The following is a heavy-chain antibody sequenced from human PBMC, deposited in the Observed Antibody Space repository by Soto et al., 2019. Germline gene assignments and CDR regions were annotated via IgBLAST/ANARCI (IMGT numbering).Heavy chain of an antibody. J-gene: IGHJ4*02. CDR3: ARALSSEAGLYFDV. CDR1: DDSISSYY. Sequence: SETLGITCTFSDDSISSYYWSWIRQPAGKGMEWIGRIHTTDGTNYNPSLKSRVTMSIDTSNNQFSLKLSSLTAADTAVYYCARALSSEAGLYFDVWGQGTLVTVSS. V-gene: IGHV4-4*07. D-gene: IGHD6-13*01. CDR2: IHTTDGT.